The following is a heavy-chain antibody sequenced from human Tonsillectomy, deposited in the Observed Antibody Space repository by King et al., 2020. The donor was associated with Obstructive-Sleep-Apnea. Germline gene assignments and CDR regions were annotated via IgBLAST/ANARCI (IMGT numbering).Heavy chain of an antibody. D-gene: IGHD3-16*02. CDR2: ISPKSGGT. Sequence: VQLVESGAEVKKPGASGRVSCKASGYTFSGYYIHWVRQAPGQGLEWMGWISPKSGGTNYAQKFQGRITMTRDTSISTAYMALSRLRSDDTAVYYCARDGAGALSVWNNWFDLWGQGTLVTVSS. J-gene: IGHJ5*02. CDR3: ARDGAGALSVWNNWFDL. V-gene: IGHV1-2*02. CDR1: GYTFSGYY.